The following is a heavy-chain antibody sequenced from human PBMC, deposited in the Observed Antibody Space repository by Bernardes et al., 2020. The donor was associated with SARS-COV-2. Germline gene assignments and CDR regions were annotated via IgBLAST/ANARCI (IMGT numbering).Heavy chain of an antibody. Sequence: GGSLRLSCAASGFTFSNYWMHWVRQGPGKGLVWVSRIKRDGSAASYADSVKGRFTISRDNAKNTLYLEMNSLRAEDTAVYFCARDPHNYDRSGYQDAFDIWGQETMVTVSS. J-gene: IGHJ3*02. D-gene: IGHD3-22*01. CDR2: IKRDGSAA. CDR1: GFTFSNYW. V-gene: IGHV3-74*01. CDR3: ARDPHNYDRSGYQDAFDI.